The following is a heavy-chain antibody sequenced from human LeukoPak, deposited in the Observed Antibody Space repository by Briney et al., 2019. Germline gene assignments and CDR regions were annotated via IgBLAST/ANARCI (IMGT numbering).Heavy chain of an antibody. CDR2: ISAYNGNT. Sequence: GASVKVSCKASGYTFTSYGMSWVRQAPGQGLEWMGWISAYNGNTNYAQKLQGRVTMTTDTSTSTAYMELRSLRSDDTAVYYCATVVGYYDSSGYLDCWGQGTLVTVSS. J-gene: IGHJ4*02. V-gene: IGHV1-18*01. CDR3: ATVVGYYDSSGYLDC. CDR1: GYTFTSYG. D-gene: IGHD3-22*01.